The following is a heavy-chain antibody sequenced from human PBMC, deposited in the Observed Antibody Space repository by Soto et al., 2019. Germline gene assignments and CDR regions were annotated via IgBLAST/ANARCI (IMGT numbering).Heavy chain of an antibody. CDR3: ASTEDFFDY. V-gene: IGHV4-31*03. Sequence: SETLSLTCSVSGVSLTSGTYYWSWIRQHPGKGLEWIGYIFYSGSTDYNPSLKSRVNISVDTSKNQFSLKLSSVTAADTAVHYCASTEDFFDYWGQGTLVTVSS. CDR2: IFYSGST. CDR1: GVSLTSGTYY. J-gene: IGHJ4*02.